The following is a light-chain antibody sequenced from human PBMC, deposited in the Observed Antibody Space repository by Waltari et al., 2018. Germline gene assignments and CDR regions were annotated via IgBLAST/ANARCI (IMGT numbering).Light chain of an antibody. CDR3: QKSSSTPPWT. J-gene: IGKJ1*01. V-gene: IGKV1-39*01. Sequence: DIQMTQSPSSLPASVGDRVTITCRASQSISIYLNWYQQKPGKAPKLLIYSASTLHSGVPSRFSGSGSGTEFTLTISSLQPEDFATYYCQKSSSTPPWTFGQGTKVEIK. CDR2: SAS. CDR1: QSISIY.